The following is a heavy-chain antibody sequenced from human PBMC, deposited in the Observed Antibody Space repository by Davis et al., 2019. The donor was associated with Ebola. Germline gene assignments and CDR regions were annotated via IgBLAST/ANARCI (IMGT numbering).Heavy chain of an antibody. CDR2: LIRITDGGTT. CDR1: GFTFSNAW. J-gene: IGHJ4*02. CDR3: ARGFADYYGSGSSY. Sequence: GESLKISCAASGFTFSNAWMNWVRQAPGKVLVLFGRLIRITDGGTTDYAAPVKGRFTISRDDSKNTLYLQMNSLKTEDTAVYYCARGFADYYGSGSSYWGQGTLVTVSS. D-gene: IGHD3-10*01. V-gene: IGHV3-15*07.